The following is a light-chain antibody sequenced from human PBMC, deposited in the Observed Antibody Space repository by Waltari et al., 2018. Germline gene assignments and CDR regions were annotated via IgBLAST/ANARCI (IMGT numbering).Light chain of an antibody. CDR3: QQYYNAPLT. Sequence: DIVMTQSPDSLAVSLGERATINCKSSQSILYRSSNRNALAWYQQKPGPPPKLRFFWAATRESGAPDRFSVSGSGTDFTLTISSLQAEDVAVYYCQQYYNAPLTFGGGTKVEIK. J-gene: IGKJ4*01. CDR1: QSILYRSSNRNA. CDR2: WAA. V-gene: IGKV4-1*01.